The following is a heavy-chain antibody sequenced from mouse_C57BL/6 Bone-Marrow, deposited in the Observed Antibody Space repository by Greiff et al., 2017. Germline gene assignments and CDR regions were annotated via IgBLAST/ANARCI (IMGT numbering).Heavy chain of an antibody. V-gene: IGHV1-7*01. Sequence: QVQLQQSGAELAKPGASVKLSCKASGYTFTSYWMHWVKQRPGQGLEWIGYINPSNGYTKYNQKFKDKATLTADKSSSTAYVQLSSLTSEDSAVYDCARVTTVPYYAMDYWGQGTSVTVSS. CDR3: ARVTTVPYYAMDY. CDR1: GYTFTSYW. D-gene: IGHD1-1*01. J-gene: IGHJ4*01. CDR2: INPSNGYT.